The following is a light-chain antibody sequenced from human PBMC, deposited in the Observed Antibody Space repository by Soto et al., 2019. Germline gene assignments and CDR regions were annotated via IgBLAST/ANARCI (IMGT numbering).Light chain of an antibody. CDR3: QRTYSTPST. CDR2: ATS. Sequence: DIQMTQSPSSLSASVGDRVTITCRASQSISTSLIWYQQKPGKAPKLLIFATSHLQSGVPSRFSGSGSGTAFTLTISSLHPEDSATYYCQRTYSTPSTCRQGTKLEIK. J-gene: IGKJ2*01. CDR1: QSISTS. V-gene: IGKV1-39*01.